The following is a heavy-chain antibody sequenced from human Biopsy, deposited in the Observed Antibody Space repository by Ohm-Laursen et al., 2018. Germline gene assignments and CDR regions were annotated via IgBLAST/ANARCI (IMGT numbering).Heavy chain of an antibody. CDR2: INPSGSTT. J-gene: IGHJ4*02. V-gene: IGHV1-46*01. CDR3: ARNTGWYGDLYYFDY. Sequence: ASVKVSRKASGYSFTSYYMHWVRQAPGQGLEWMGMINPSGSTTSYPQIFQGRVTMTRDTSKSTVYMELSSLRSADTAVYFCARNTGWYGDLYYFDYWGQGTLVTVSS. CDR1: GYSFTSYY. D-gene: IGHD6-19*01.